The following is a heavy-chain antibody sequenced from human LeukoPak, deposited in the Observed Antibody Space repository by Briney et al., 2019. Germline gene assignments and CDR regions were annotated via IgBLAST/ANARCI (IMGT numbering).Heavy chain of an antibody. V-gene: IGHV5-51*01. Sequence: GGSLQTSCKGSGYIFTDYWVGWARQLPGKGRGGMGVIWSDDSDIGYSPSFQGQVTISAANSNPTAHLPWNRLTASDAAIYFCARHGKIGTRQNWFDSWGQGTLVTVSS. D-gene: IGHD1-1*01. CDR2: IWSDDSDI. J-gene: IGHJ5*01. CDR1: GYIFTDYW. CDR3: ARHGKIGTRQNWFDS.